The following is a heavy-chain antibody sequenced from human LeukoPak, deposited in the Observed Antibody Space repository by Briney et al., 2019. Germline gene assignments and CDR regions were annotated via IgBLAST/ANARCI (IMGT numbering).Heavy chain of an antibody. CDR3: AKARWDMVRGVIVYFDY. CDR2: ISGSGGST. D-gene: IGHD3-10*01. CDR1: GFTFSSYA. V-gene: IGHV3-23*01. J-gene: IGHJ4*02. Sequence: PGGSLRLSCAASGFTFSSYAMSWVRQAPGKGLEWVSAISGSGGSTYYADSVKGRFTISRDNSKNTLYLQMNSLRAEDTAVYYCAKARWDMVRGVIVYFDYWGQGTLVTVSS.